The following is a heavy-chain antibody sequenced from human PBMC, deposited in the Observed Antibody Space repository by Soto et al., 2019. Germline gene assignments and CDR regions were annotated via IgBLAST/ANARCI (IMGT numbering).Heavy chain of an antibody. CDR3: AKDVLLWFGELLLQEDIGYMDV. CDR1: GFTFSSYA. Sequence: PGGSLRLSGAASGFTFSSYAMSWVHQTPGKGLEWVSAISGSGGSTYYADSVKGRFTISRDNSKNTLYLQMNSLRAEDTAVYYCAKDVLLWFGELLLQEDIGYMDVWGKGTTVTVSS. CDR2: ISGSGGST. D-gene: IGHD3-10*01. V-gene: IGHV3-23*01. J-gene: IGHJ6*03.